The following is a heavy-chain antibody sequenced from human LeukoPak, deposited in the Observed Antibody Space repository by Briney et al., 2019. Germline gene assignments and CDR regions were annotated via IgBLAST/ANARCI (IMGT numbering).Heavy chain of an antibody. CDR1: GFTVSSNY. J-gene: IGHJ6*03. D-gene: IGHD6-19*01. CDR2: IYSGGST. V-gene: IGHV3-53*01. CDR3: AKGAEIAVAGTGRYYYYYMDV. Sequence: PGGSLRLSCAASGFTVSSNYMSWVRQAPGKGLEWVSVIYSGGSTYYADSVKGRFTISRDNSKNTLYLQMNSLRAEDTAVYYCAKGAEIAVAGTGRYYYYYMDVWGKGTTVTVSS.